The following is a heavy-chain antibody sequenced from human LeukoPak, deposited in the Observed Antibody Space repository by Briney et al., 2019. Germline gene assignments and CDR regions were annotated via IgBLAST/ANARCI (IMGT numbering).Heavy chain of an antibody. Sequence: ASVKVSCKASGYTFTSYGISWVRQAPGQGLEWMGWISAYNGHTQSAQKVQGGVTMTTDTSTNTAYMELRSLRSDDTAVYYCARDGWSLDSWRDYYNGYWGQGTLVTVSS. CDR3: ARDGWSLDSWRDYYNGY. D-gene: IGHD3-3*01. CDR2: ISAYNGHT. V-gene: IGHV1-18*01. CDR1: GYTFTSYG. J-gene: IGHJ4*02.